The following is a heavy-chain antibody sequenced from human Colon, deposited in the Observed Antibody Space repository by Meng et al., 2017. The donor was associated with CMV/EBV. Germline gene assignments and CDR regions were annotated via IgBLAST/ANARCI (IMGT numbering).Heavy chain of an antibody. CDR3: AKDRVYGMDV. CDR2: ISKDGSNK. V-gene: IGHV3-30-3*02. CDR1: GFLFSAYA. Sequence: GGSLRLSCSASGFLFSAYAMHWVRQAPGRGLEWVAVISKDGSNKYYTDSVKGRFTLSRDNSKNMLYLQMDTLRAEDTAVYYCAKDRVYGMDVWGQGTTVTVSS. J-gene: IGHJ6*02.